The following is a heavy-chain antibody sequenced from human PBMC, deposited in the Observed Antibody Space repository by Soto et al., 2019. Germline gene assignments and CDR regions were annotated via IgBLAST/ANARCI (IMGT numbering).Heavy chain of an antibody. CDR1: GLTFSNYW. CDR3: ARWQSSGWYLDI. Sequence: EVQLVESGGSLVQPGGSLRLSCAASGLTFSNYWMSWVRKAPGKGLEWVASINQDGTLKYYVDSVKGRFTISRDNAQNSFFLQMISLRAEDTAVYYCARWQSSGWYLDIWGQGTLLSVSS. CDR2: INQDGTLK. J-gene: IGHJ4*02. D-gene: IGHD6-19*01. V-gene: IGHV3-7*03.